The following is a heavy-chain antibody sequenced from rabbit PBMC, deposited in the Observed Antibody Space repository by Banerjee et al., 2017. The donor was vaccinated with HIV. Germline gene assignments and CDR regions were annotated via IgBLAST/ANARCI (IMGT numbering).Heavy chain of an antibody. CDR2: IYGGSSGRT. V-gene: IGHV1S40*01. CDR3: ARHVSASGYYGL. CDR1: GFSFSSSYD. J-gene: IGHJ4*01. Sequence: QSLEESGGGLVQPEGSLTLTCTASGFSFSSSYDMCWVRQAPGKGLEWIACIYGGSSGRTDYASWAKGRFTISQTSSTTVTLQMTSLTAADTATYFCARHVSASGYYGLWGPGTLVTVS. D-gene: IGHD1-1*01.